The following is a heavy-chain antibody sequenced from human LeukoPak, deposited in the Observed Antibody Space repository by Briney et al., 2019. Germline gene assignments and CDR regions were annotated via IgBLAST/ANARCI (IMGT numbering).Heavy chain of an antibody. Sequence: PGGSLRLSCAASGFTFSDSHMSWIRQAPGKGLEWVSYISSSGTTIYYADSVKGRFTISRDNAKNSLYLQMNSLRAEDTAVYYCARSSYSSSSSVWGQGTMVTVSS. D-gene: IGHD6-6*01. J-gene: IGHJ3*01. V-gene: IGHV3-11*01. CDR3: ARSSYSSSSSV. CDR1: GFTFSDSH. CDR2: ISSSGTTI.